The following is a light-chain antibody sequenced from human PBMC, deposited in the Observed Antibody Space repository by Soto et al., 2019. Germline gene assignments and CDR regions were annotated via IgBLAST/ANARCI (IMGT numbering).Light chain of an antibody. CDR2: DVS. CDR1: GSDVGTYDF. Sequence: QSVLTQPRSVSGSPGQSVTISCTGTGSDVGTYDFVSWYQQHPGKAPRLMIFDVSERPSGVPDRFSGSKSGNTASLTISGLQAEDEADYYCCLYAVTFDVFGTGTKVTVL. J-gene: IGLJ1*01. CDR3: CLYAVTFDV. V-gene: IGLV2-11*01.